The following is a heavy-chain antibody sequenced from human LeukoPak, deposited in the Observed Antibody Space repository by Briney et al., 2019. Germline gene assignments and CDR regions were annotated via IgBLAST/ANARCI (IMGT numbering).Heavy chain of an antibody. CDR3: AKYTSGWSTDY. CDR2: ISYDGSNK. CDR1: GFTFSSYG. D-gene: IGHD6-19*01. J-gene: IGHJ4*02. V-gene: IGHV3-30*18. Sequence: GGSLRLSCAASGFTFSSYGMHWVRQAPGEGLEWVAVISYDGSNKYYADSVKGRFTISRDNSKNTLYLQMNSLRAEDTAVYYCAKYTSGWSTDYWGQGTLVTVSS.